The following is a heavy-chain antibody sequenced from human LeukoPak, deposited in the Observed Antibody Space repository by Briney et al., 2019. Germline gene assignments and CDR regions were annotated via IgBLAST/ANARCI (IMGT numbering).Heavy chain of an antibody. D-gene: IGHD6-25*01. J-gene: IGHJ4*02. Sequence: GDSLKISCKGSGYSFTTYWIGWVRQMPGKGLEWMGIIYPGDSDTRYSPSFQGQVTISADKSISTAYLQWSSLKASDTAMYYCASSSGMYGYLTFDYWGQGTLATVSS. CDR3: ASSSGMYGYLTFDY. CDR2: IYPGDSDT. CDR1: GYSFTTYW. V-gene: IGHV5-51*01.